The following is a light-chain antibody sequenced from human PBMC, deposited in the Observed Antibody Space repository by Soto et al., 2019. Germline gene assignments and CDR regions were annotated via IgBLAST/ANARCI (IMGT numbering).Light chain of an antibody. J-gene: IGLJ2*01. V-gene: IGLV2-14*03. CDR3: SSYTSSSTRV. CDR1: SSDVGAYNY. CDR2: GVS. Sequence: QSALTQPASVSGSPGQSITISCTGTSSDVGAYNYVSWYQQHPDKAPQLMIYGVSSRPSGVSNRFSGSKSGNTASLTISGLQAEDEAHYYCSSYTSSSTRVFGGGTKLTVL.